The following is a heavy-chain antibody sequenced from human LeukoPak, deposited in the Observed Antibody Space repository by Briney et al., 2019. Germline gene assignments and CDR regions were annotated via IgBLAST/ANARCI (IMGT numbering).Heavy chain of an antibody. CDR2: ISWNSGSI. CDR3: AKGVAAGYYYYMDV. Sequence: PGGSLRLSCAASGFTFDDYAMHWVRQAPGKGLEWVSGISWNSGSIGYADSVKGRFTISRDNAKNSLYLQMNSLRAEDTALYYCAKGVAAGYYYYMDVWGKGTTVTVS. CDR1: GFTFDDYA. J-gene: IGHJ6*03. D-gene: IGHD6-13*01. V-gene: IGHV3-9*01.